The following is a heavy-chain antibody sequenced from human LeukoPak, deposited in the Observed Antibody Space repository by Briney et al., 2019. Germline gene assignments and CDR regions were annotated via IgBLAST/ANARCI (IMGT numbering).Heavy chain of an antibody. J-gene: IGHJ4*02. V-gene: IGHV4-39*01. CDR3: ARGGQLPLDY. D-gene: IGHD5-18*01. CDR1: GGSISSSSYY. Sequence: PSETLSLTCIVSGGSISSSSYYWGWIRQPPGRGLEWIGSIYYSGSTYYNPSLKSRVTISVNTSKNQFSLKLSSVTAADTAVYYCARGGQLPLDYWGQGTLVTVSS. CDR2: IYYSGST.